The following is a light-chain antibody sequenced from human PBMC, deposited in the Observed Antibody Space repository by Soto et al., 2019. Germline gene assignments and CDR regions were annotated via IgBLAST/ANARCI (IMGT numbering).Light chain of an antibody. V-gene: IGKV3-15*01. CDR2: GAS. J-gene: IGKJ1*01. Sequence: ERVMTQSPASLSVSPGERATLSCRASQSVSSDLAWYQQQPGQAPRLLIYGASTRATGIPARFSASGSGTEFTLTISSLQSEDFAVYFCQQYSKWPWTFGQGTKVDIK. CDR1: QSVSSD. CDR3: QQYSKWPWT.